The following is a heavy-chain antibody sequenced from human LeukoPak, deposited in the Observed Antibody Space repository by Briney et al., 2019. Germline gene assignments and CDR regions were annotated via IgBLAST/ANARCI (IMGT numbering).Heavy chain of an antibody. D-gene: IGHD3-3*01. V-gene: IGHV1-46*01. Sequence: ASVKVSCKASGYTFTSYYMHWVRQAPGQGLEWMGIINPSGGSTSYAQKFQGRVTMTRDTSTSTVYMELSSLRSDDTAVYYCAKEGSSGSGYYTGFGAFDIWGQGTMVTVSS. CDR1: GYTFTSYY. CDR2: INPSGGST. J-gene: IGHJ3*02. CDR3: AKEGSSGSGYYTGFGAFDI.